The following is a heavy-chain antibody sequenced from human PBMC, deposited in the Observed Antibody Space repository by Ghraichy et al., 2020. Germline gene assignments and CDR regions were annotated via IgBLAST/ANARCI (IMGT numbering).Heavy chain of an antibody. V-gene: IGHV4-61*02. CDR1: GDSINSGNYY. Sequence: SETLSLTCTISGDSINSGNYYWSWIRQPAGRGLEWIGRMYSSGSSRYNPSFENRVTMSVDTSKNQFSLSLSSVTAADTAVYYCARGTQQPRNTDYYHQLDVWGKGTSVTVSS. D-gene: IGHD6-13*01. CDR2: MYSSGSS. J-gene: IGHJ6*04. CDR3: ARGTQQPRNTDYYHQLDV.